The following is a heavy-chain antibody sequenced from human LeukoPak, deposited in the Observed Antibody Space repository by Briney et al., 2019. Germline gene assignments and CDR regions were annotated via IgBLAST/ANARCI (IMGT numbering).Heavy chain of an antibody. D-gene: IGHD2-15*01. CDR2: ISAYNGNT. CDR1: GYTFTSYG. V-gene: IGHV1-18*01. J-gene: IGHJ4*02. CDR3: ARICSGGSCYWSFDY. Sequence: ASVKVSCKASGYTFTSYGINWVRQAPGQGLEWMGWISAYNGNTNYAQKLQGRVTMTTDTSTSTAYMELRGLRSDDTCVYYCARICSGGSCYWSFDYWGQGTLVTVSS.